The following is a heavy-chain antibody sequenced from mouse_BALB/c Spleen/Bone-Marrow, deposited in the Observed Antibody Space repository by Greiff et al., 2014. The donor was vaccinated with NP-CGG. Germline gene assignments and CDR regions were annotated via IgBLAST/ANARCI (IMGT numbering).Heavy chain of an antibody. V-gene: IGHV6-6*02. CDR3: TRLPLFYAMDY. D-gene: IGHD5-5*01. CDR1: GFTFSYYW. J-gene: IGHJ4*01. CDR2: IRLQSDNYAA. Sequence: LQQSGGGLVQPGGSMTLSCVASGFTFSYYWMNWVRQSPEKGLEWVAEIRLQSDNYAAHYAESVKGGFTISRDDSKSSVYLQMSNLRAEDTGIYYCTRLPLFYAMDYWGQGTSVTVSS.